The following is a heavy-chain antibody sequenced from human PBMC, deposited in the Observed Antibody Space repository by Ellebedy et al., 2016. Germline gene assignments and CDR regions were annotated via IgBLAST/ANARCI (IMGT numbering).Heavy chain of an antibody. J-gene: IGHJ4*02. CDR3: ARVGSRGRPKVDFDY. CDR1: GGSISSGDYY. D-gene: IGHD1-26*01. CDR2: IYYSGST. Sequence: SETLSLXCTVSGGSISSGDYYWSWIRQPPGKGLEWIGYIYYSGSTYYNPSLKSRVTISVDTSKNQFSLKLSSVTAADTAVYYCARVGSRGRPKVDFDYWGQGTLVTVSS. V-gene: IGHV4-30-4*01.